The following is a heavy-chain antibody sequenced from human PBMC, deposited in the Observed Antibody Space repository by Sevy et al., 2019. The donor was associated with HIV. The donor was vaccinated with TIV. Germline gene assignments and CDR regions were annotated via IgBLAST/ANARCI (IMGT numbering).Heavy chain of an antibody. D-gene: IGHD6-13*01. V-gene: IGHV3-23*01. CDR3: AKIPGSSWPQGGFDI. CDR2: FSASGVNT. J-gene: IGHJ3*02. Sequence: GSLRLSCEASGFTLSNFAISWVRQAAGKGLEWVSTFSASGVNTYYTDSVKGRFTISRDNSKNTLFLQMNSLRAEDTALYYCAKIPGSSWPQGGFDIWGQGTMVTVSS. CDR1: GFTLSNFA.